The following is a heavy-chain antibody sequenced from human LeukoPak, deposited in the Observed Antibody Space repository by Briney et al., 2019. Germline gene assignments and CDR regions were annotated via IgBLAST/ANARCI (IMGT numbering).Heavy chain of an antibody. CDR1: GFSFSSYA. Sequence: PGRSLRLSCAASGFSFSSYAIHWVRQAPGKGLEWVAVISYDGSNKYYADSVKGRFTISRGNSKNTLYLQMNSLRAEDTALYYCATRPHGDYPYFDYWGQGTLVTVSS. CDR2: ISYDGSNK. CDR3: ATRPHGDYPYFDY. J-gene: IGHJ4*02. V-gene: IGHV3-30*14. D-gene: IGHD4-17*01.